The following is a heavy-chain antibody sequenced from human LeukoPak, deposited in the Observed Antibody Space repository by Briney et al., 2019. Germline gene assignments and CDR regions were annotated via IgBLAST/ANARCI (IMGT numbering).Heavy chain of an antibody. J-gene: IGHJ4*02. CDR1: GGSFSGQY. CDR2: INHGGSI. CDR3: AGGDYHGSESYANY. V-gene: IGHV4-34*01. Sequence: SETLSHTCAVYGGSFSGQYWGWIRQPPGKGLEWIGEINHGGSISYNTSLKSRVTISLDTSKNQFSLKLSSVTAADTAVYYCAGGDYHGSESYANYWGQGTLVTVSS. D-gene: IGHD3-10*01.